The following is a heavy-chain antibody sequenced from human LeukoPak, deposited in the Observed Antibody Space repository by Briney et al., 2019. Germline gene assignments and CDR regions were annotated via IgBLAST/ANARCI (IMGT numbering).Heavy chain of an antibody. CDR2: IYTSGST. CDR3: ARRHYPGTMDV. J-gene: IGHJ6*03. CDR1: GGSISSYY. Sequence: KPSETLSLTCTVSGGSISSYYWSWIREPPGKGLEWIGYIYTSGSTNYHPSLKRRVTISVDTSKNQFSLKLSSVSAADTAVYYCARRHYPGTMDVWGKGTTVTLSS. D-gene: IGHD1-26*01. V-gene: IGHV4-4*09.